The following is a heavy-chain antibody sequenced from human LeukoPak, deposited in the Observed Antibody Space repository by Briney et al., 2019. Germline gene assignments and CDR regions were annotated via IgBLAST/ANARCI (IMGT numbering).Heavy chain of an antibody. CDR3: VSFYETY. J-gene: IGHJ4*02. CDR1: GFTFSSYS. CDR2: INSDGSWT. D-gene: IGHD2/OR15-2a*01. V-gene: IGHV3-74*01. Sequence: GGSLRLPCAASGFTFSSYSMHWVRQVPGKGLVWVSHINSDGSWTSYADSVKGRFTISKDNAKNTVYLQMNSLRAEDTAVYYCVSFYETYWGRGTLVTVSS.